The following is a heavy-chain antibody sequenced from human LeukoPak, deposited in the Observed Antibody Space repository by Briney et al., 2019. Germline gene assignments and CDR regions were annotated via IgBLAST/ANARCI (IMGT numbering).Heavy chain of an antibody. Sequence: GGSLRLSCVASGFSFGTYWMTWVRQAPGKGLEWVADIKQDGSEKNYVDSVKGRFTISRDNAKNSLYLQMNSLRAENTAVYYCARDHNDAFDIWGQGTMVTVSS. CDR1: GFSFGTYW. V-gene: IGHV3-7*05. CDR2: IKQDGSEK. J-gene: IGHJ3*02. CDR3: ARDHNDAFDI.